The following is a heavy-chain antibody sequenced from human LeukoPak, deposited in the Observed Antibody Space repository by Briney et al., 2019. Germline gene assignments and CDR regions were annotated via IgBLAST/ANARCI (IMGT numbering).Heavy chain of an antibody. J-gene: IGHJ5*01. Sequence: GASVKVSCKASGYTFTGHDMHWVRQAPGQGLEWMGWINPNSGATYYVQKFQGRVTMTRDTSISTAYMELIRLKSDDTAVYYCARVPSTYCSSTSCLFDSWGQGTLVTVSS. V-gene: IGHV1-2*02. CDR3: ARVPSTYCSSTSCLFDS. CDR2: INPNSGAT. D-gene: IGHD2-2*01. CDR1: GYTFTGHD.